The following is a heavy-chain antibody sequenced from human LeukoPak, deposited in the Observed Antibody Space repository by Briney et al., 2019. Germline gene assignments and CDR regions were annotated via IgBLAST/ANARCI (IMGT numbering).Heavy chain of an antibody. J-gene: IGHJ4*02. V-gene: IGHV3-30*18. Sequence: GVSLTLFCAASGFTFSLYDMYWARQARGKGLEWVAVISYHGSNKYYADSVKGRFTISRDNSKNTLYLQMNSLRGEDTAVYYCAKGRDSWSNKIDYWGQGTLVTVSS. D-gene: IGHD3-3*01. CDR2: ISYHGSNK. CDR1: GFTFSLYD. CDR3: AKGRDSWSNKIDY.